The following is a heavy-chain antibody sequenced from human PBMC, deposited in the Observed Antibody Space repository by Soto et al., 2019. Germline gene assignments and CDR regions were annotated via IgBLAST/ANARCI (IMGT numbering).Heavy chain of an antibody. CDR3: ARHISMGGYCTNGVCYGLDY. D-gene: IGHD2-8*01. V-gene: IGHV5-10-1*01. Sequence: GESLKISCKGSGCNFTSYWISWVRQMPGKGLEWMGRIDPSDSYTNYSPSFQGHVTISADKSISTAYLQWSSLKASDTAMYYCARHISMGGYCTNGVCYGLDYWGQGTLVTVSS. CDR2: IDPSDSYT. CDR1: GCNFTSYW. J-gene: IGHJ4*02.